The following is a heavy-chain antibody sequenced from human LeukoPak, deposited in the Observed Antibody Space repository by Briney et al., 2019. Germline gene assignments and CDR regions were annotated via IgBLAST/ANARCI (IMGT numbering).Heavy chain of an antibody. CDR1: GFSLGINW. Sequence: GGSLRPSCAASGFSLGINWTGWVRQAPGERLEGVANIKQDGSEKNYVGSVRGRFTISRDNAKNSLYLQMNSLRAEDTAVYYCAREGGDYWGQGTLVTVSS. CDR3: AREGGDY. J-gene: IGHJ4*02. CDR2: IKQDGSEK. D-gene: IGHD3-16*01. V-gene: IGHV3-7*01.